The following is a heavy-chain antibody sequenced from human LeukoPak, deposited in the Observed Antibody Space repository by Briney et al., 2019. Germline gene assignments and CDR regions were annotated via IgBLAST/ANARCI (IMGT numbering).Heavy chain of an antibody. CDR2: ISSNGGTT. V-gene: IGHV3-64D*06. CDR3: VKDRWFDY. J-gene: IGHJ4*02. D-gene: IGHD5-24*01. Sequence: GGSLRLSCSVSGFTFTSYAMHWVRQAPGKGLQYVSSISSNGGTTYYAASVKGRFTISRDNSKNTLYLQMSSLRAEDTAVYYCVKDRWFDYGGRGPLPPVPS. CDR1: GFTFTSYA.